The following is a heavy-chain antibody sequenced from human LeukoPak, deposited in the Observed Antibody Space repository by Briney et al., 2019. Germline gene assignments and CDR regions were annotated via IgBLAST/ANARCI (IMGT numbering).Heavy chain of an antibody. CDR3: ARAQDYYDSSGYYGMDV. CDR2: TYYRSKWYN. D-gene: IGHD3-22*01. J-gene: IGHJ6*02. CDR1: GDSVSSNSAA. Sequence: SQTLSLTCAISGDSVSSNSAAWNWIRQSPSRRLEWLGRTYYRSKWYNDYAVSVKSRITINPDTSKNQFSLQLNSVTPEDTAVYYCARAQDYYDSSGYYGMDVWGQGTTVTVSS. V-gene: IGHV6-1*01.